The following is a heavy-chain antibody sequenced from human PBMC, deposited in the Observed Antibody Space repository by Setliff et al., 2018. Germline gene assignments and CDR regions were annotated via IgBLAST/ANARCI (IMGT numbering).Heavy chain of an antibody. Sequence: ASVKVSCKASGYTFSNYGISWVRQAPGQGLEWVGWINDYNGNTIYAQKFQGRVTMTRDTSTSTAYMELRSLRSDDTAVYFCARVYCSGGSCYRNDAFDVWGQGTMVTVS. CDR1: GYTFSNYG. CDR3: ARVYCSGGSCYRNDAFDV. CDR2: INDYNGNT. V-gene: IGHV1-18*01. D-gene: IGHD2-15*01. J-gene: IGHJ3*01.